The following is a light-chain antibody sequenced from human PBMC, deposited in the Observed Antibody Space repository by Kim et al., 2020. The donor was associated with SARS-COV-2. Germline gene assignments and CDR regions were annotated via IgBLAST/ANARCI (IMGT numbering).Light chain of an antibody. J-gene: IGLJ3*02. CDR1: NS. Sequence: NSVSWYQPSQGTGPKLIIYPPDSRPSGVPDRFSGSKSAASPSPAISGLRSEDEADYYCATWDDSLDGWVFGGGTQLTVL. V-gene: IGLV1-47*01. CDR3: ATWDDSLDGWV. CDR2: PPD.